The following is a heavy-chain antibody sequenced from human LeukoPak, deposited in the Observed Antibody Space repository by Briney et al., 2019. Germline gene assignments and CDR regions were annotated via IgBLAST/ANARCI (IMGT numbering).Heavy chain of an antibody. Sequence: SETLSLTCTVSGDSASNYYWTWIRQPPGKGLEWIGYIFYSGSTNFHPSLKSRATMSVDTSKNQFSLKLSSVTAADTAVYHCARGPDYGDHQRPDYYYFGMDVWGKGTTVTVSS. J-gene: IGHJ6*04. CDR1: GDSASNYY. V-gene: IGHV4-59*02. CDR2: IFYSGST. CDR3: ARGPDYGDHQRPDYYYFGMDV. D-gene: IGHD4-17*01.